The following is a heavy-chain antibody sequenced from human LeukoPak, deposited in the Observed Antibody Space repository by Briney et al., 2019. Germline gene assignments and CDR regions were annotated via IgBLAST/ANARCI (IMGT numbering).Heavy chain of an antibody. D-gene: IGHD5/OR15-5a*01. Sequence: TGGSLRLSCAASGXTFSYYWMHWVRQAPGKGLVWVSRIDADGRSATYADSVKGRFTISRDNAKNTLYLQMNSLRAEDTAVYYCATEGVYDPFAYWGQGTLVTVSS. V-gene: IGHV3-74*01. J-gene: IGHJ4*02. CDR2: IDADGRSA. CDR3: ATEGVYDPFAY. CDR1: GXTFSYYW.